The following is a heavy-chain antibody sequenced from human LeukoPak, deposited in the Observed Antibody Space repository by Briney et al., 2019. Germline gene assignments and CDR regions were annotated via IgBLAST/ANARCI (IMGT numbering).Heavy chain of an antibody. CDR2: ISYDGSNK. Sequence: PGRSLLLSCAASGFTFSDYGMHWVRPAPGKGLEWVAVISYDGSNKYYAVFGKGRFTISRYNSKNTLYLQMASLRAEDTGVYYCGTPVTRSYYGSGGFSPPHYVMDVWGQGTTVTVSS. J-gene: IGHJ6*02. V-gene: IGHV3-30*03. CDR1: GFTFSDYG. CDR3: GTPVTRSYYGSGGFSPPHYVMDV. D-gene: IGHD3-10*01.